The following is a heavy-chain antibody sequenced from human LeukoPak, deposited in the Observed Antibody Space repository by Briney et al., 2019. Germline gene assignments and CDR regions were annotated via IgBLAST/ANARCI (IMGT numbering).Heavy chain of an antibody. Sequence: SETLPLTCTVSGVSISSSNSYWGWIRQPPGKGLEWIGSIYYSGNTYYNASLKSQVSISIDTSKNQFSLKLTSVTAADTAVYYCARQTGSGMFILPGGQGTLVTVSS. CDR2: IYYSGNT. CDR1: GVSISSSNSY. D-gene: IGHD3-3*01. J-gene: IGHJ4*02. V-gene: IGHV4-39*01. CDR3: ARQTGSGMFILP.